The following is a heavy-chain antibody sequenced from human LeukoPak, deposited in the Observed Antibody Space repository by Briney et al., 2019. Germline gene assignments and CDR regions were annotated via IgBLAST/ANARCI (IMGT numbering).Heavy chain of an antibody. J-gene: IGHJ2*01. Sequence: GGSLRLSCAASGFTVSSNYMSWVRQAPGKGLEWVSAIYSGGSTYYADSVKGRFTISRDNAKNSLYLQMNSLRVGDTAVYYCARGGWSHNNWYFDLWGRGTLVTVSS. CDR2: IYSGGST. D-gene: IGHD6-19*01. CDR1: GFTVSSNY. CDR3: ARGGWSHNNWYFDL. V-gene: IGHV3-66*01.